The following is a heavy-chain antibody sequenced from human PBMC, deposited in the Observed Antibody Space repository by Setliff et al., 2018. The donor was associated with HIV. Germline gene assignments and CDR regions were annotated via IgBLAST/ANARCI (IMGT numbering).Heavy chain of an antibody. Sequence: SETLSLTCTVSGGSISSGNYYWSWIRQPAGKGLEWIGRIYTSGSTNYNPSLKSRVTISLDTSENQFSLNLSSVTAADTAVYYCARRSPGGGYYMDVWGKGTTVTVSS. J-gene: IGHJ6*03. V-gene: IGHV4-61*02. CDR1: GGSISSGNYY. CDR2: IYTSGST. D-gene: IGHD3-16*01. CDR3: ARRSPGGGYYMDV.